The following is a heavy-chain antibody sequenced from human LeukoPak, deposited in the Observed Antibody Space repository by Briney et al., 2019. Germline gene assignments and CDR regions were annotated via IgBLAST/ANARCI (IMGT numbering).Heavy chain of an antibody. V-gene: IGHV4-34*01. CDR2: INHSGST. D-gene: IGHD2-2*01. CDR3: ARDLYCSSTSCYGD. CDR1: GGSFSGDY. Sequence: SETLSLTCAVYGGSFSGDYWSWIRQPPGKGLEWIGQINHSGSTNYNPSLKSRVTISLDTSKNQFSLKLRSVTAADTAVYYCARDLYCSSTSCYGDWGQGTLVTVSS. J-gene: IGHJ4*02.